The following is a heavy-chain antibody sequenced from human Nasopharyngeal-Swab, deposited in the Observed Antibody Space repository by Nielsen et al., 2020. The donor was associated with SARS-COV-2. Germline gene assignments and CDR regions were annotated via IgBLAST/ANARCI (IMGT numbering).Heavy chain of an antibody. CDR3: ARARLHYDFWSGSLWYYGMDV. CDR2: TYYRSKWYN. Sequence: WIRQSPSRGLEWLGRTYYRSKWYNDYAVSVKSRITINPDTSKNQFSLQLNSVTPEDTAVDYCARARLHYDFWSGSLWYYGMDVWGQGTTVTVSS. D-gene: IGHD3-3*01. J-gene: IGHJ6*02. V-gene: IGHV6-1*01.